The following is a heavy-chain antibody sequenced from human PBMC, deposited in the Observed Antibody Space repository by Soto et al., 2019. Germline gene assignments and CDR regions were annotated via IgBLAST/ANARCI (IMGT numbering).Heavy chain of an antibody. J-gene: IGHJ4*02. Sequence: QVQVQESGPGLVKPSGTLALTCAVSGGSISSSDWLSWVRPHPGKGLEWIGEISHSGGTNYNPSLQSRVTMSVDSSNKQFSLKRSSVTAADTAVYYFAKHVRTGYNLDDWGQGTLVTVSS. CDR3: AKHVRTGYNLDD. CDR1: GGSISSSDW. D-gene: IGHD5-12*01. V-gene: IGHV4-4*02. CDR2: ISHSGGT.